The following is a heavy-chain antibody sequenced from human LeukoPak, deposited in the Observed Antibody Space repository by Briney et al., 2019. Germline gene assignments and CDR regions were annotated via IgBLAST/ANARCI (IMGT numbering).Heavy chain of an antibody. CDR2: IYYSGST. Sequence: SETLSLTCTVSGGSISSNYWSWIRQPPGKGLEWIGYIYYSGSTNYNPSLKSRVTISVDTSKNQFSLKLSSVTAADTAVYYCAREGDSSGWYFHYWGQGTLVTVSS. V-gene: IGHV4-59*01. CDR3: AREGDSSGWYFHY. D-gene: IGHD6-19*01. J-gene: IGHJ4*02. CDR1: GGSISSNY.